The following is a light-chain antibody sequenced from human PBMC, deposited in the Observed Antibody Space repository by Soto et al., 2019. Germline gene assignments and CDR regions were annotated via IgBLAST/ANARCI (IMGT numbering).Light chain of an antibody. V-gene: IGKV1-13*02. J-gene: IGKJ3*01. Sequence: AIQLTQSPSSLSASVGDRVTITCRASQGISSALAWYQQKPGKAPKLLIYDASSLESGVPSRFSGSGSGTDFTLTISSLQPEDFATYYCQQSNSYLSFTFGPGTKVDIK. CDR2: DAS. CDR3: QQSNSYLSFT. CDR1: QGISSA.